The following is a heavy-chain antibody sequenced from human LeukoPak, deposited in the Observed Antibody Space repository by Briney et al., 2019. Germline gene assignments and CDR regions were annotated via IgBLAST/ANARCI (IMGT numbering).Heavy chain of an antibody. V-gene: IGHV1-3*01. CDR2: INAGNGNT. CDR3: AREVPLQQWLPREFDY. D-gene: IGHD6-19*01. J-gene: IGHJ4*02. CDR1: GYTFTSYA. Sequence: ASVKVSCKASGYTFTSYAMHWVRQAPGQRLEWMGWINAGNGNTKYSQKFQGRVTITRDTSASTAYMELSSLRSGDTAVYYCAREVPLQQWLPREFDYWGQGTLVTVSS.